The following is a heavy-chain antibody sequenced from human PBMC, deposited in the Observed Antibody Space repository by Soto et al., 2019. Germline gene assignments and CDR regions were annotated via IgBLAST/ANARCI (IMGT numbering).Heavy chain of an antibody. J-gene: IGHJ4*01. CDR2: ISSDGFTT. V-gene: IGHV3-30*18. CDR1: GITFSRAG. D-gene: IGHD6-19*01. Sequence: QVLLVESGGGVVQPGESLRLSCVVSGITFSRAGMVWVRRAPGKGLEWVAIISSDGFTTYYADSVRGRFTISRDDSKNTVSLHMNSLRTEATAVYYCAKDTGWKYSDFWGHGTLVIVSS. CDR3: AKDTGWKYSDF.